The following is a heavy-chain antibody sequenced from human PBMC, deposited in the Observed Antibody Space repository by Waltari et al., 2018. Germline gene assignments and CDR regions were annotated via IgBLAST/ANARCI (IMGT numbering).Heavy chain of an antibody. CDR3: ARGKLERQWLVRERWFDP. CDR1: GGSFSGYY. J-gene: IGHJ5*02. D-gene: IGHD6-19*01. CDR2: INHSGST. V-gene: IGHV4-34*01. Sequence: QVQLQQWGAGLLKPSETLSLTCAVYGGSFSGYYWSWIRQPPGKGLEWIGEINHSGSTNYNPSLKTRVTISVDTSKNQFSLKLSSVTAADTAIYYCARGKLERQWLVRERWFDPWGQGTLVTVSS.